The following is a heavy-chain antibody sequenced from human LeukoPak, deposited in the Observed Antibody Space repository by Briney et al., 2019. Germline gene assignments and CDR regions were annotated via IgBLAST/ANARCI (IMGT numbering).Heavy chain of an antibody. J-gene: IGHJ5*02. CDR1: GYTFTGYY. D-gene: IGHD3-22*01. V-gene: IGHV1-2*06. CDR3: ARDYNGYYSTWLVP. CDR2: INPNSGGT. Sequence: GASVKVSCKASGYTFTGYYMHWVRQAPGQGLEWMGRINPNSGGTNYAQKFQGRVTMTRDTSISTAYMELSRLRSDDTAVYYCARDYNGYYSTWLVPWGQGTLVTVSS.